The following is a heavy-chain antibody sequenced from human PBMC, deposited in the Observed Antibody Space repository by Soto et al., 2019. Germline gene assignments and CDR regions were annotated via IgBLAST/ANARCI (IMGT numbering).Heavy chain of an antibody. Sequence: SETLSLTCTVSGGSISSGGYYWSWIRQRPGKGLEWIGYIYYSGSTYYNPSLKSRVTISVDTSKNQFSLKLSSVTAADTAVYYCARSPSDYYDSSGYYGLDYWGQGTLVTVSS. CDR1: GGSISSGGYY. V-gene: IGHV4-31*03. D-gene: IGHD3-22*01. CDR2: IYYSGST. J-gene: IGHJ4*02. CDR3: ARSPSDYYDSSGYYGLDY.